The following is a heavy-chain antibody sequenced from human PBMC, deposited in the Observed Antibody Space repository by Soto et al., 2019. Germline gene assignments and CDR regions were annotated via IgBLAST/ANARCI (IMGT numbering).Heavy chain of an antibody. D-gene: IGHD3-3*01. CDR3: ARVADYDFWSGYYAGYYYYYGMDV. CDR2: MNPNSGNT. V-gene: IGHV1-8*01. CDR1: GYTFTSYD. J-gene: IGHJ6*02. Sequence: ASVKVSCKASGYTFTSYDINWVRQATGQGLEWMGWMNPNSGNTGYAQKFQGRVTMARNTSISTAYMELSSLRSEDTAVYYCARVADYDFWSGYYAGYYYYYGMDVWGQGTTVTVSS.